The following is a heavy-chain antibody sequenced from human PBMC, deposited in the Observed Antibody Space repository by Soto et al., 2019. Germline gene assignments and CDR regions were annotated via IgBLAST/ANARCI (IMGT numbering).Heavy chain of an antibody. J-gene: IGHJ4*02. V-gene: IGHV4-34*01. D-gene: IGHD7-27*01. Sequence: QVQLQQWGAGLLKPSETLSLTCAVYGGSFSGYYWSWIRQPPGKGLEWIGEINHSGSTNYNPSLKSRVTISVDTSKPQFSLKLSSVTAAATAVYYCASRDGGLLAFWGYWGQGTLVTVSS. CDR1: GGSFSGYY. CDR3: ASRDGGLLAFWGY. CDR2: INHSGST.